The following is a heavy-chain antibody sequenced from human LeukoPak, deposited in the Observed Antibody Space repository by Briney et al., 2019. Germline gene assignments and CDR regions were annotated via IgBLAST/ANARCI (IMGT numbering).Heavy chain of an antibody. CDR2: ISAYNGNT. Sequence: ASVKVSCKASGYTFTTYGISWVRQAPGQGLEWMGWISAYNGNTNYAQKLQGRVTMTEDTSTDTAYMELSSLRSEDTAVYYCATDPQFLRFLEWLSHWGQGTLVTVSS. CDR3: ATDPQFLRFLEWLSH. D-gene: IGHD3-3*01. V-gene: IGHV1-18*01. J-gene: IGHJ4*02. CDR1: GYTFTTYG.